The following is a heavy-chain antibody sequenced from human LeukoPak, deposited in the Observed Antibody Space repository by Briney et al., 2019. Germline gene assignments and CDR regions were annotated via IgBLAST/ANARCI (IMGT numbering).Heavy chain of an antibody. CDR1: GYTFTAYY. CDR3: ARGRGSSWFYDSSGYYYFDY. V-gene: IGHV1-2*02. J-gene: IGHJ4*02. Sequence: ASVKVSCKASGYTFTAYYMHWVRQAPGQGLEWMGWINPNSGGTNYAQKFQGRVTMTRDTSISTAYMELSRLRSDDTAVYYCARGRGSSWFYDSSGYYYFDYWGQGTLVTVSS. D-gene: IGHD3-22*01. CDR2: INPNSGGT.